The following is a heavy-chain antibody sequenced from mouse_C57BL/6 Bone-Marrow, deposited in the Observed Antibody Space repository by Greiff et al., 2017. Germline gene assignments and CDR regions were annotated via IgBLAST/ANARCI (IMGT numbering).Heavy chain of an antibody. V-gene: IGHV5-15*01. D-gene: IGHD1-1*01. J-gene: IGHJ1*03. CDR1: GFTFSDYG. Sequence: EVQRVESGGGLVQPGGSLKLSCAASGFTFSDYGMAWVRQAPRKGPEWVAFISNLAYSIYYADTVTGRFTISRENAKNTLYLEMSSLRSEDTAMYYCARRPYYGSSYRWYFDVWGTGTTVTVSS. CDR3: ARRPYYGSSYRWYFDV. CDR2: ISNLAYSI.